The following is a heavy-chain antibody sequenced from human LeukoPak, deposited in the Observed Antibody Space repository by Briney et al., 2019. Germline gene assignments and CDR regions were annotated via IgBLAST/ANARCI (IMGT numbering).Heavy chain of an antibody. J-gene: IGHJ4*02. D-gene: IGHD5-12*01. CDR3: AKGSMGRCSGNSCYSVY. CDR2: ISYDGSNK. V-gene: IGHV3-30*18. Sequence: PGGSLRLSCAAPGFTFSNYGMHWVRQAPGKGLEWVAVISYDGSNKYYADSVKGRFTISRDNSKNTLYLQMNSLRVEDTAVYYCAKGSMGRCSGNSCYSVYWGQGTLVTVSS. CDR1: GFTFSNYG.